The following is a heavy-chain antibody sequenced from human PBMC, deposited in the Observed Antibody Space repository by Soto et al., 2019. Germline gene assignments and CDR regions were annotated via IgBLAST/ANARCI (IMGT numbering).Heavy chain of an antibody. CDR2: INAGNGNT. CDR3: AREGGTVTTLFDY. J-gene: IGHJ4*02. Sequence: QVQLVQSGAEVKKPGASVKVSCKASGYTFTSYAMHWVRQAPGQRLEWMGWINAGNGNTKYSQKFQGRVTITRDTFASTAYMELSSLRSEDTAVYYCAREGGTVTTLFDYWGQGTLVTVSS. D-gene: IGHD4-4*01. CDR1: GYTFTSYA. V-gene: IGHV1-3*01.